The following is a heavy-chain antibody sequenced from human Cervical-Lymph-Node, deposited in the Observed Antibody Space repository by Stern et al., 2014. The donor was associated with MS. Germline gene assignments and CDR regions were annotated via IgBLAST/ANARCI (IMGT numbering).Heavy chain of an antibody. D-gene: IGHD4-17*01. CDR2: IYSSGAT. J-gene: IGHJ6*02. V-gene: IGHV4-4*07. Sequence: QVQLQESGPGLVKPSETLSLTCTVSVGSISDYYWNWIRQPAGTGLEWIGRIYSSGATNYNPSLKSRVTMSVDTPKNQFSLKLTSLSAADTAVYYCARQTSVTSSLNFYYGMDVWGQGTTVTVSS. CDR3: ARQTSVTSSLNFYYGMDV. CDR1: VGSISDYY.